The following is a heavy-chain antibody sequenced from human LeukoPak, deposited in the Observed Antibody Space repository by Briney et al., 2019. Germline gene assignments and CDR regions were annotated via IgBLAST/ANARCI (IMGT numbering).Heavy chain of an antibody. D-gene: IGHD6-19*01. CDR2: IYSGGST. J-gene: IGHJ4*02. CDR3: ARERNLEIAVAGTIFDY. CDR1: GFTVSSKY. Sequence: GFLRLSCAASGFTVSSKYMSWVRQAPGKGLEWVSVIYSGGSTYYADSVKGRFTISRDNSKNTLYLQMNSLRAEDTAVYYCARERNLEIAVAGTIFDYWGQGTLVTVSS. V-gene: IGHV3-66*01.